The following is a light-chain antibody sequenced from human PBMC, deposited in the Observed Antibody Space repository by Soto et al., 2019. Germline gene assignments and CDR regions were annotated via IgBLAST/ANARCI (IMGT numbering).Light chain of an antibody. Sequence: IVMTQSPATLPVSPGERVTISCRASQSVTNTLAWYQHKPGQAPRLLISYASRGATGIPSRFSGSGSGTDFTLTINSLQSEDFAVYYCQQYYTWPVTFGGGTKVDIK. V-gene: IGKV3-15*01. J-gene: IGKJ4*01. CDR1: QSVTNT. CDR3: QQYYTWPVT. CDR2: YAS.